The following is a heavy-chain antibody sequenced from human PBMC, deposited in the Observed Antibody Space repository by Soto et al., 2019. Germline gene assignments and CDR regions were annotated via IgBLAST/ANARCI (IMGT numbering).Heavy chain of an antibody. V-gene: IGHV5-51*01. J-gene: IGHJ4*02. CDR1: GYSFTRYW. CDR2: IYPGDSDT. Sequence: GESLKISCKGSGYSFTRYWIGWVRQMPGKGLEWMGIIYPGDSDTRYSPSFQGQVTISADKSISTAYLQWSSLKASDTAMYYCARLYYYDSSAPGFDYWGQGTLVTVSS. D-gene: IGHD3-22*01. CDR3: ARLYYYDSSAPGFDY.